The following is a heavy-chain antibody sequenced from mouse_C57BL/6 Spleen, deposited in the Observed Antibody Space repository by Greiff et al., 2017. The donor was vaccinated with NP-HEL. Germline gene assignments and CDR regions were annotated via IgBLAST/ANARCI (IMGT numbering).Heavy chain of an antibody. CDR2: SRNKANDYTT. J-gene: IGHJ1*03. V-gene: IGHV7-1*01. D-gene: IGHD4-1*01. CDR1: GFTFSDFY. CDR3: ARASNWDYWWYFDV. Sequence: DVKLVESGGGLVQSGRSLRLSCATSGFTFSDFYMEWVRQAPGKGLEWIAASRNKANDYTTEYSASVKGRFIVSRDTSQSILYLQMNALRAEDTAIDYCARASNWDYWWYFDVWGTGTTVTVSS.